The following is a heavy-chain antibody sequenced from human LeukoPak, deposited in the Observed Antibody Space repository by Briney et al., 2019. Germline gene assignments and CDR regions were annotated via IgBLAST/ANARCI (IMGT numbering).Heavy chain of an antibody. Sequence: GGSLRLPCAASGFTFGSYAMSWVRQAPGKGLEWVSAISGGGGSTYYADSVKGRFTISRDNSKNTLYLQMNSLRAEDTAVYYCAKNVDTSMVHDAFDIWGQGTMVTVSS. J-gene: IGHJ3*02. CDR2: ISGGGGST. D-gene: IGHD5-18*01. V-gene: IGHV3-23*01. CDR1: GFTFGSYA. CDR3: AKNVDTSMVHDAFDI.